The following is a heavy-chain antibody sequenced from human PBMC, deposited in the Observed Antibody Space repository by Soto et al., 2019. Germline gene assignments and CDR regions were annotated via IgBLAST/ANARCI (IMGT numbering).Heavy chain of an antibody. V-gene: IGHV4-30-4*01. Sequence: TSETLSLTCTVSGGSISSGDYYWSWIRQPPGKGLEWIGYIYYSGSTYYNPSLKSRVTISVDTSKNQFSLKLSSVTAADTAVYYCARIDYFAGAFDIWGQGTMVTVSS. CDR1: GGSISSGDYY. D-gene: IGHD3-9*01. CDR3: ARIDYFAGAFDI. CDR2: IYYSGST. J-gene: IGHJ3*02.